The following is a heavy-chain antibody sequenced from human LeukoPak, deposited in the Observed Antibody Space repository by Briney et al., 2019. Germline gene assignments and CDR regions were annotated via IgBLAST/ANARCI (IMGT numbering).Heavy chain of an antibody. CDR2: IKSKTDGGTT. V-gene: IGHV3-15*01. J-gene: IGHJ6*03. Sequence: GGSLRLSCAASGFTFSNAWMSWVRQAPGKGLEWVGRIKSKTDGGTTDYAAPVKGRFTISRDDPKKTLYLQMNSLKTEDTAAYYCTTDQPIVVVIAVSRGDYYYMDVWGKGTTVTVSS. D-gene: IGHD2-21*01. CDR1: GFTFSNAW. CDR3: TTDQPIVVVIAVSRGDYYYMDV.